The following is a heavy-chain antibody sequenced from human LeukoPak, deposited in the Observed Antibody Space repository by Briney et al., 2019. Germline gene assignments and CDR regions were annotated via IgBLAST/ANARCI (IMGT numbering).Heavy chain of an antibody. CDR2: ISGSGGSI. CDR1: GFTFSSYA. V-gene: IGHV3-23*01. CDR3: AKDLIGSGWYYYFDY. D-gene: IGHD6-19*01. Sequence: GGSLRLSCAASGFTFSSYAMSWVRQAPGKGLEWVSAISGSGGSIYYADSVKGRFTISRDNSKNTLYLQMNSLRAEDTAVYYCAKDLIGSGWYYYFDYWGQGTLVTVSS. J-gene: IGHJ4*02.